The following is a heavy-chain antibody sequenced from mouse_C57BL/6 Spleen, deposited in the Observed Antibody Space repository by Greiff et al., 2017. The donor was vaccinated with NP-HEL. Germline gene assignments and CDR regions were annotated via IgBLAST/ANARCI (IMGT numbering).Heavy chain of an antibody. Sequence: EVMLVESGGGLVQSGRSLRLSCATSGFTFSDFYMEWVRQAPGKGLEWIAASRNKANDYTTEYSASVKGRFIVSRDTSQSILYLQMNALRAEDTAIYYCARDGGRRDFDYWGQGTTLTVSS. V-gene: IGHV7-1*01. CDR2: SRNKANDYTT. CDR1: GFTFSDFY. D-gene: IGHD3-1*01. J-gene: IGHJ2*01. CDR3: ARDGGRRDFDY.